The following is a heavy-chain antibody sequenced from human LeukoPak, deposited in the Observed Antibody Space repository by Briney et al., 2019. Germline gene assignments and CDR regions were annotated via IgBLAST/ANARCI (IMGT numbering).Heavy chain of an antibody. Sequence: RASVKVSCTASGYTFTSYGISWVRQAPGQGLEWMGWISAYNGNTNYAQKLQGRVTMTTDTSTSTAYMELRSLRSDDTAVYYCARGRWVRDYYYGMDVWGQGTTVTVSS. CDR2: ISAYNGNT. D-gene: IGHD3-3*01. CDR1: GYTFTSYG. V-gene: IGHV1-18*01. J-gene: IGHJ6*02. CDR3: ARGRWVRDYYYGMDV.